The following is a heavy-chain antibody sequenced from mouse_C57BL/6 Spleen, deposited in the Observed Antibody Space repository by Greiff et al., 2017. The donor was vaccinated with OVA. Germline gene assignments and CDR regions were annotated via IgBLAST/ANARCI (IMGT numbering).Heavy chain of an antibody. CDR3: ARSYYYGSSPHWYFDV. J-gene: IGHJ1*03. V-gene: IGHV1-50*01. D-gene: IGHD1-1*01. Sequence: QVQLQQPGAELVKPGASVKLSCKASGYTFTSYWMQWVKQRPGQGLEWIGEIDPSDSYTNYNQKFKGKATLTVDTSSSTAYMQLSSLTSEDSAVYYCARSYYYGSSPHWYFDVWGTGTTVTVSS. CDR1: GYTFTSYW. CDR2: IDPSDSYT.